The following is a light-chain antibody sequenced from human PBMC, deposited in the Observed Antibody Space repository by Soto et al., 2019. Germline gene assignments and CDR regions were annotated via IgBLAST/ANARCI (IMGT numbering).Light chain of an antibody. J-gene: IGKJ5*01. CDR1: QSVSIL. CDR3: QQRSNWPPIT. CDR2: GAT. V-gene: IGKV3-11*01. Sequence: EIVLTQSPATLSLSPVEIATLYFRSSQSVSILLAWYQQKPGQAPRLLIHGATTRATGIPARFSGSGSGTDFTLTIRSLEPEDFAIYYCQQRSNWPPITFGQGTRLEIK.